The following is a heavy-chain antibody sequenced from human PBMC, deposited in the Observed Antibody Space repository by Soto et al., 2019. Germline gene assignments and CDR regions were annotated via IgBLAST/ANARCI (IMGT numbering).Heavy chain of an antibody. Sequence: GGSLRLSCGASGFTFSSYGMHWVRQAPGKGLEWVAVISYDGSNKYYADSVKGRFTISRDNSKNTLYLQMNSLRAEDTAVYYCAKDAELQDIVATTFGRRPFDYGDYYYYYGMDVWGQGTTVTAP. J-gene: IGHJ6*02. V-gene: IGHV3-30*18. D-gene: IGHD5-12*01. CDR3: AKDAELQDIVATTFGRRPFDYGDYYYYYGMDV. CDR1: GFTFSSYG. CDR2: ISYDGSNK.